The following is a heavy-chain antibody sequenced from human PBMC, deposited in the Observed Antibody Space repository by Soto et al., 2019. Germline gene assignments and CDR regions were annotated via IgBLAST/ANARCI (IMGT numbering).Heavy chain of an antibody. Sequence: VQVVQSGAEVKKPESSVNVSCKPSGGTFNTYTVNWVRLAPGHGLEWMGMFIPILDMANYAQKFQDRVTLTADRSTFTAYMELNSLTSADTALYYCAITYRHDNSCTRDFDSWCPGTRVTVSS. J-gene: IGHJ4*02. CDR1: GGTFNTYT. CDR3: AITYRHDNSCTRDFDS. V-gene: IGHV1-69*02. CDR2: FIPILDMA. D-gene: IGHD2-2*01.